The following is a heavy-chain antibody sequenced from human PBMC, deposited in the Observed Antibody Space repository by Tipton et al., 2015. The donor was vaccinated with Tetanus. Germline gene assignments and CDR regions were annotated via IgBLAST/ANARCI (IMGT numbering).Heavy chain of an antibody. CDR3: ARDGDYDILTGYPSYLGGYGMDV. CDR1: GGTFSSYA. J-gene: IGHJ6*02. CDR2: IIPIFGTA. Sequence: QMQLVQSGAEVKKPGSSVKVSCKASGGTFSSYAISWVRQAPGQGLEWMGGIIPIFGTANYAQKFQGRVTITADESTSTAYMELSSLRSEDTAVYYCARDGDYDILTGYPSYLGGYGMDVWGQGTTVTVSS. V-gene: IGHV1-69*01. D-gene: IGHD3-9*01.